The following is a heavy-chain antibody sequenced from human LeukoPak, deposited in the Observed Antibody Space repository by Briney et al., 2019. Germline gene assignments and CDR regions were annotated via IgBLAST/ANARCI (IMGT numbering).Heavy chain of an antibody. V-gene: IGHV3-43*02. J-gene: IGHJ4*02. CDR1: GFTFDDYA. CDR3: ARSHGYNWLDY. CDR2: ISGDGGST. Sequence: PGGSLRLSCAASGFTFDDYAMHWVRQAPGKGLEWVSLISGDGGSTYYADSVKGRFTISRDNAKNSLYLQMNSLRAEDTAVYYCARSHGYNWLDYWGQGTLVTVSS. D-gene: IGHD5-24*01.